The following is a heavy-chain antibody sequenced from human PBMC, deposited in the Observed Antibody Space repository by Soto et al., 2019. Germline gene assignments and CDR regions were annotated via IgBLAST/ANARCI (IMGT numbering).Heavy chain of an antibody. CDR2: IGVGXXTX. V-gene: IGHV1-58*02. Sequence: GASVKVSCKASAGTFSSYAISLVRQAPGQRLEWIGWIGVGXXTXXXXXKXXXRVTITRDMSTSTAYMELSSLRSEDTAVYYCAADVGYSSGWYGNDYWGQGTLVTVSS. CDR1: AGTFSSYA. J-gene: IGHJ4*02. D-gene: IGHD6-19*01. CDR3: AADVGYSSGWYGNDY.